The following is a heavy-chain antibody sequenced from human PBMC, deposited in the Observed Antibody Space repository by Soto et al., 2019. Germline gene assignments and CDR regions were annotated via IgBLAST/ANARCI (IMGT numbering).Heavy chain of an antibody. CDR2: ISYHGST. V-gene: IGHV4-38-2*01. Sequence: ASETLSLTCDVSGYSINSGYFWGWVRQPPGKGLEWIGSISYHGSTHYNPSLESRVTILRDTPKNQFSLSLSFVTAADTAVYYCARLEHSGFPESLQWGQGTLVTVSS. J-gene: IGHJ1*01. D-gene: IGHD5-12*01. CDR3: ARLEHSGFPESLQ. CDR1: GYSINSGYF.